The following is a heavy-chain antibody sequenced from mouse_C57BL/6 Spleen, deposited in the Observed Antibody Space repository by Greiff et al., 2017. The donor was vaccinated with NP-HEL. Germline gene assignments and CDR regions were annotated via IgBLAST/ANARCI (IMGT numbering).Heavy chain of an antibody. CDR1: GYTFTSYW. Sequence: QVQLQQPGAELVKPGASVKLSCKASGYTFTSYWMHWVKQRPGQGLEWIGMIHPNSGSTNYNEKFKSKATLTVDKSSSTAYMQLSSLTSEDSAVYYCARSYPGDGSNEYAMDYWGQGTSVTVSS. D-gene: IGHD1-1*01. CDR2: IHPNSGST. J-gene: IGHJ4*01. V-gene: IGHV1-64*01. CDR3: ARSYPGDGSNEYAMDY.